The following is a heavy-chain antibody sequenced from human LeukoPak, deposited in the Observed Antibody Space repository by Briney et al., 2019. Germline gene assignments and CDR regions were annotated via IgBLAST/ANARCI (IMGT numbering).Heavy chain of an antibody. CDR1: GFTFSSYG. CDR3: AKPRQAVAGNYFDY. CDR2: ISYDGSNK. J-gene: IGHJ4*02. V-gene: IGHV3-30*18. D-gene: IGHD6-19*01. Sequence: GGSLRLSCAASGFTFSSYGMHWVRQAPGKGLEWVAVISYDGSNKYYADSVKGRFTISRDNSKNTLYLQMNSLRAEDTAVYYCAKPRQAVAGNYFDYWGQGTLVTVSS.